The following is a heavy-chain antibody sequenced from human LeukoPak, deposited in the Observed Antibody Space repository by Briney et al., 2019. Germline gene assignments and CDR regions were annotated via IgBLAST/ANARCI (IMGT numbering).Heavy chain of an antibody. Sequence: GSLRLSCAASGFTFSSYATSWVRQAPGKGLEWVSVISDSGTASYYADSVKGRFTISRDNSKNTLYLQMNSLRVEDTAVYHCAKGTSGSCYSGIDYWGQGSLVTVSS. D-gene: IGHD2-15*01. J-gene: IGHJ4*02. CDR3: AKGTSGSCYSGIDY. V-gene: IGHV3-23*01. CDR1: GFTFSSYA. CDR2: ISDSGTAS.